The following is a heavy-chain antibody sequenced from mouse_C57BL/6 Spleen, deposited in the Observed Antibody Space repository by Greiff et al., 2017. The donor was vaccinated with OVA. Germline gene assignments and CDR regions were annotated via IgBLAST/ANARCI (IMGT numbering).Heavy chain of an antibody. CDR3: GYYGSRTRYWYFDV. CDR1: YTFTDYYM. D-gene: IGHD1-1*01. CDR2: YPGSGNTY. V-gene: IGHV1-83*01. Sequence: VHVKQSGPELVKPGASVKMSCKASGYTFTDYYMHWVKQKPGKGLEWIGEIYPGSGNTYYNEKFKGKATLTADTSSSTAYMQLSSLTSEDSAVYFCAGYYGSRTRYWYFDVWGTGTTVTVSS. J-gene: IGHJ1*03.